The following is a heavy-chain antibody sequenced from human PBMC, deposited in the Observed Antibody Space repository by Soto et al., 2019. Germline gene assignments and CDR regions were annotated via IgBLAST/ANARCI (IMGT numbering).Heavy chain of an antibody. CDR2: TFTGGST. J-gene: IGHJ6*02. Sequence: EVQLVETGGGLIQPGGSLRLSCLASGFSVTTNYIIWVRQPPGKGLEWVSTTFTGGSTPYADSVKGRFSISGDNSKNTVYLQMNNLRVEDTAVYYCATKPPSSIQGWAFGMDVWGQGTTVSVSS. D-gene: IGHD1-26*01. CDR3: ATKPPSSIQGWAFGMDV. CDR1: GFSVTTNY. V-gene: IGHV3-53*02.